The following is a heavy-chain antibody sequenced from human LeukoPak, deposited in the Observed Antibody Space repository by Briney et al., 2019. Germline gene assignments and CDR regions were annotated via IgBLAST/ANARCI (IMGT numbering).Heavy chain of an antibody. CDR2: IRSKANSYAT. Sequence: PGGSLRLSCAASGFTFSGSAMHWVRQASGKGLEWVGRIRSKANSYATAYAASVKGRFTISRDDSKNTAYLQMNSLKTEDTAVYYCTRRMQQLVRGYYYYYMDVWGKGTTVTVSS. CDR1: GFTFSGSA. V-gene: IGHV3-73*01. CDR3: TRRMQQLVRGYYYYYMDV. D-gene: IGHD6-13*01. J-gene: IGHJ6*03.